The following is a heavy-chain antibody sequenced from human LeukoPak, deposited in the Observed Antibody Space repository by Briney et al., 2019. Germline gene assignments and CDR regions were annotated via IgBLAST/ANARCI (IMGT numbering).Heavy chain of an antibody. J-gene: IGHJ4*02. D-gene: IGHD3-10*01. CDR1: GFTFSSYA. V-gene: IGHV3-23*01. Sequence: PGGSLRLSCAASGFTFSSYAMSWVRQAPGKGLEWVSAISGSGGSTYYADSVKGRFTISRDNSKNTLYLQINSLRAEDTAVYYCARDEVVYYYASGSYNYWGQGTLVTVSS. CDR2: ISGSGGST. CDR3: ARDEVVYYYASGSYNY.